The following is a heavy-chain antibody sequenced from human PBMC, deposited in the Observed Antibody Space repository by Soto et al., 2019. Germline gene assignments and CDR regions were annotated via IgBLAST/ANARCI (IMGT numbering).Heavy chain of an antibody. CDR1: GGTFSSYT. CDR3: VRDSPIGSTFSGYDGIDY. V-gene: IGHV1-69*04. D-gene: IGHD5-12*01. J-gene: IGHJ4*02. CDR2: IIPMLGIA. Sequence: ASVKVSCKASGGTFSSYTFSWVRQAPGQGLEWMGRIIPMLGIANYAQKFQGRVTITADKSTGTAYMELNSLRSEDTAVYYCVRDSPIGSTFSGYDGIDYWGQGTLVTVSS.